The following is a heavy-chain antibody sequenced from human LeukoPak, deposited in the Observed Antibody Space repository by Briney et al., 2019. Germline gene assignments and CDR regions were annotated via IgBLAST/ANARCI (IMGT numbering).Heavy chain of an antibody. V-gene: IGHV3-30*18. CDR1: GFTFSSYG. CDR2: ISYDGSNK. Sequence: GGSLRLSCAASGFTFSSYGMHWVRQAPGKGLEWVAVISYDGSNKYYADSVKGRFTISRDNSKNTLYLQMNSLRAEDTAVYYCAKSATYYYDSSGYGYFDYWGQGTLVTVSS. D-gene: IGHD3-22*01. J-gene: IGHJ4*02. CDR3: AKSATYYYDSSGYGYFDY.